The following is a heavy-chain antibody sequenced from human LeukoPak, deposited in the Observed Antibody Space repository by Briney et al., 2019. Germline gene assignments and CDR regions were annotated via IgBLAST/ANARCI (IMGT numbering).Heavy chain of an antibody. CDR3: ARGAPPDS. Sequence: SQTLSLTCIVSGASFNTGDYYWHWLRQHPGKGLEWIGYIYNSGSTYYNPSLKSRVTISVDTSKNHFSLRLTSVTAADSAVYYCARGAPPDSWGQGTLVTVSS. V-gene: IGHV4-31*03. J-gene: IGHJ4*02. CDR2: IYNSGST. CDR1: GASFNTGDYY.